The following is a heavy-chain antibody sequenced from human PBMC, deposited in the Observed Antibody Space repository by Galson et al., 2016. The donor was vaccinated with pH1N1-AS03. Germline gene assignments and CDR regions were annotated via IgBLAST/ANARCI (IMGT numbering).Heavy chain of an antibody. CDR1: GASISSFSYY. V-gene: IGHV4-39*07. Sequence: TLSLTCSVSGASISSFSYYWGWIRQPPGQGLEWIGSIYYTASTYYNPSLKSRVTMSVDTSNNQFSLRWSSVTAADTAVYYCARHRGFDKNDAFDMWGQGTMVIVSS. D-gene: IGHD3-10*01. CDR3: ARHRGFDKNDAFDM. J-gene: IGHJ3*02. CDR2: IYYTAST.